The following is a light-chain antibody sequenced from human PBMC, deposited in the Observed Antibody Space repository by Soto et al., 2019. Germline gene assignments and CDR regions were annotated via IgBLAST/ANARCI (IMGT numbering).Light chain of an antibody. V-gene: IGKV3-15*01. CDR2: GAS. Sequence: EIVMTQSPATLSVSPGDRATISCRASQSVSSNLAWYQQKPGQAPRLLIFGASTRATGIPARFSGSGSGTEFTLTFSSLQSEDFAVYYCQQYDSWPRTFGQGTKVDIK. CDR1: QSVSSN. J-gene: IGKJ1*01. CDR3: QQYDSWPRT.